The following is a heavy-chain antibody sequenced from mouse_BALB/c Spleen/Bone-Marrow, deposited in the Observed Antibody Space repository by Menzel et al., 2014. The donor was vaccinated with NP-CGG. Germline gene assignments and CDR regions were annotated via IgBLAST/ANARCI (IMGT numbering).Heavy chain of an antibody. Sequence: EVKLEESGAELVRPGALVKLSCKASGFNIKDYYMHWVKQRPEQGLEWIGWIDPENGNTIYDPKFQGRASITADTSSNTAYLQLSSLTSEDTAVCYCARWGNYYFDYWGQGTTLTVSS. J-gene: IGHJ2*01. V-gene: IGHV14-1*02. CDR2: IDPENGNT. CDR1: GFNIKDYY. CDR3: ARWGNYYFDY.